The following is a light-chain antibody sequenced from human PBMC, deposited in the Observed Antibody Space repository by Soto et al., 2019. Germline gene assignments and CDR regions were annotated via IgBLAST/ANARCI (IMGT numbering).Light chain of an antibody. CDR3: SSYTSSSSNFV. CDR1: SSDVGGYNY. Sequence: QSALTQHASVSGSPGQSITISCTGSSSDVGGYNYVSWYQQHPGKAPQLMIYEVSNRPSGVSNRFSGSKSGNTASLTISGLQAEDEADYYCSSYTSSSSNFVFGSGTKLTVL. J-gene: IGLJ1*01. V-gene: IGLV2-14*01. CDR2: EVS.